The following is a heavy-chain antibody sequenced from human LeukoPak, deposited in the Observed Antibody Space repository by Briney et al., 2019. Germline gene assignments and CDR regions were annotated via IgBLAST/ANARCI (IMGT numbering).Heavy chain of an antibody. J-gene: IGHJ3*02. Sequence: EVQLVQSVAEVKKPGESLKISCKGSGYNFSTYWIGWVRQLPGMGLEWRGIIYPGDSDTRYSPSFQGQVTISADKSISIAYLQWSSLKASDTAMYYCARSPSMRDAFDIWGQGTMVTVSS. CDR3: ARSPSMRDAFDI. CDR2: IYPGDSDT. D-gene: IGHD6-6*01. V-gene: IGHV5-51*03. CDR1: GYNFSTYW.